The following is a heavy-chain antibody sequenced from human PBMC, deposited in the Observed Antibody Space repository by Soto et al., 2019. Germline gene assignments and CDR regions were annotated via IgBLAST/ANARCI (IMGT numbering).Heavy chain of an antibody. Sequence: SVKVSCKASGFTFTSSAVQCVRQTRGQRLEWIGWIVVGSGKTNHAQKFQERVTITRETPTSTAYMELSSLRSEDTAVYYCAAGDYYYYGMDVWGQGTTVTVSS. CDR1: GFTFTSSA. CDR3: AAGDYYYYGMDV. J-gene: IGHJ6*02. CDR2: IVVGSGKT. V-gene: IGHV1-58*01.